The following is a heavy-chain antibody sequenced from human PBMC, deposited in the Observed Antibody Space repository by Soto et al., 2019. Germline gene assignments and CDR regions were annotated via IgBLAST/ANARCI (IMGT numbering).Heavy chain of an antibody. CDR2: IWYDGSNK. V-gene: IGHV3-33*01. CDR3: AARSPSLDY. J-gene: IGHJ4*02. Sequence: QVQLVESGGGVVQPGRSLRLSCAASGFTFSSYGMHWVRQAPGKGLEWVAVIWYDGSNKYYADFVKGRFTISRDNSKNTLYLQMTSLRSEDTAVYYCAARSPSLDYWGQGTLVTVSS. CDR1: GFTFSSYG.